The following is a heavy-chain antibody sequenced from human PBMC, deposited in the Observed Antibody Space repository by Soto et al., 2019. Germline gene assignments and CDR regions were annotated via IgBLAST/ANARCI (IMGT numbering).Heavy chain of an antibody. Sequence: GGSLRLSCAASGFTFSDYYMSWIRQAPGKGLEWVSYISSSSSYTNYADSVKGRFTISRDNAKNSLYLQMNSLRAEDTAVYYCARGVQGVDYAFDIWGQGTMVTVSS. D-gene: IGHD3-10*01. J-gene: IGHJ3*02. CDR2: ISSSSSYT. V-gene: IGHV3-11*06. CDR3: ARGVQGVDYAFDI. CDR1: GFTFSDYY.